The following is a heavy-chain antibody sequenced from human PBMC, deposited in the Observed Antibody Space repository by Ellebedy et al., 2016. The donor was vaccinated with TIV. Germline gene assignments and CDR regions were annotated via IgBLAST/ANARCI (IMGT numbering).Heavy chain of an antibody. CDR2: ISAYNGNT. D-gene: IGHD3-10*02. CDR3: AKSGLFGELLYLDY. J-gene: IGHJ4*02. V-gene: IGHV1-18*01. Sequence: AASVKVSCKASGYTFNSYDVNWVRQAPGQGLEWMGWISAYNGNTNYAQKLQGRVTMTTDTSTSTAYMELRSLRSDDTAVFYCAKSGLFGELLYLDYWGQGTLVTVSS. CDR1: GYTFNSYD.